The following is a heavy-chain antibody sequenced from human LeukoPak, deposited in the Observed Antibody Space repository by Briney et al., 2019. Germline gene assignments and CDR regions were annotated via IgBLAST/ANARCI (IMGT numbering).Heavy chain of an antibody. Sequence: ASVKVSCKASGYTFTDYYMHWVRQAPGQGLEWMGGIIPIFGTANYAQKFQGRVTITADKSTSTAYMELSSLRSEDTAVYYCARDHYYYDSSGYYSTDAFDIWGQGTMVTVSS. CDR3: ARDHYYYDSSGYYSTDAFDI. CDR1: GYTFTDYY. J-gene: IGHJ3*02. V-gene: IGHV1-69*06. CDR2: IIPIFGTA. D-gene: IGHD3-22*01.